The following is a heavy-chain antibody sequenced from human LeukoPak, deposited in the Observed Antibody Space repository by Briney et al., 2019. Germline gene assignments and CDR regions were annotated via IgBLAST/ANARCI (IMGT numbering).Heavy chain of an antibody. Sequence: GGSLRLSCAASGFTVSSNYMSWVRQAPGKGLEWVSVIYSGGSTYYADSVKGRCTISRDNSLQTLFLHMNSLRAEDTAVYYCARGMSATSGYLELEYWGQGALVTVST. D-gene: IGHD3-22*01. CDR1: GFTVSSNY. CDR3: ARGMSATSGYLELEY. V-gene: IGHV3-53*01. J-gene: IGHJ4*02. CDR2: IYSGGST.